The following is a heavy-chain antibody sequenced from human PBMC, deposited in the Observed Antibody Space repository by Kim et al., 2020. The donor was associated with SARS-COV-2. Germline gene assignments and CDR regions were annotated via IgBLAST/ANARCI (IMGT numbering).Heavy chain of an antibody. CDR3: AKDGVLYYYGSGSYLTVFFDY. D-gene: IGHD3-10*01. CDR1: GFTFSSYA. J-gene: IGHJ4*02. CDR2: ISGSGGST. V-gene: IGHV3-23*01. Sequence: GGSLRLSCAASGFTFSSYAMSWVRQAPGKGLEWVSAISGSGGSTYYADSVKGRFTISRDNSKNTLYLQMNSLRAEDTAVYYCAKDGVLYYYGSGSYLTVFFDYWGQGTLVTVSS.